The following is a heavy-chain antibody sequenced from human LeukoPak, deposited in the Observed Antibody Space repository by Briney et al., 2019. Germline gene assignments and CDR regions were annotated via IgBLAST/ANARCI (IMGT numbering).Heavy chain of an antibody. CDR2: ISYDGSNQ. D-gene: IGHD3-10*01. CDR1: EFTFNSYA. J-gene: IGHJ3*02. Sequence: GGSLRLSCAPSEFTFNSYAMHWVRQAPGKGLEWVALISYDGSNQYYADSVKGRFTISRDNSKNTLYLQMSSLRAEDTAVYYCARSYRRGAITMLRGVANRGAFDIWGQGTMVTVSS. CDR3: ARSYRRGAITMLRGVANRGAFDI. V-gene: IGHV3-30*04.